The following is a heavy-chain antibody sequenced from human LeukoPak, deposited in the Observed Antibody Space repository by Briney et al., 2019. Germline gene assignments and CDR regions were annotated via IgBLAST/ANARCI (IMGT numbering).Heavy chain of an antibody. CDR3: ASPGTTLDGFDI. CDR2: MYYSGST. Sequence: SETLSLTCTVSGGSISGYYWSWIRQPPGKGLEWIGHMYYSGSTSYNPSLKSRVTISVDTSKNQFSLKLNSVTAADTAVYYCASPGTTLDGFDIWGQGTMVTVSS. V-gene: IGHV4-59*01. CDR1: GGSISGYY. D-gene: IGHD1-1*01. J-gene: IGHJ3*02.